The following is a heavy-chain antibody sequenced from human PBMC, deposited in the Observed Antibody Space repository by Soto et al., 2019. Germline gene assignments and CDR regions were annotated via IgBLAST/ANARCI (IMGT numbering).Heavy chain of an antibody. J-gene: IGHJ6*02. CDR2: IWYDGSNK. CDR3: ARPTLEWLFGKGMDV. V-gene: IGHV3-33*01. D-gene: IGHD3-3*01. Sequence: GGSLRLSCAASGFTFSSYGMHWVRQAPGKGLEWVAVIWYDGSNKYYADSVKGRFTISRDNSKNTLYLQMNSLRAEDTAVYYCARPTLEWLFGKGMDVWGQGTTVTVSS. CDR1: GFTFSSYG.